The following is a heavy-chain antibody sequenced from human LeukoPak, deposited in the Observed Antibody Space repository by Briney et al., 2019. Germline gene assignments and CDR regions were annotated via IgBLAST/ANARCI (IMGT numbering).Heavy chain of an antibody. CDR3: ARVGDYSSGWYPYNWFDP. Sequence: GASVKVSCKASGFTFTRYDINWVRQAPGQGLEWMGWINTNTGNPTYAQGFTGRFVFSLDTSVSTAYLQISSLKAEDTAVYYCARVGDYSSGWYPYNWFDPWGQGTLVTVSS. J-gene: IGHJ5*02. D-gene: IGHD6-19*01. CDR1: GFTFTRYD. V-gene: IGHV7-4-1*02. CDR2: INTNTGNP.